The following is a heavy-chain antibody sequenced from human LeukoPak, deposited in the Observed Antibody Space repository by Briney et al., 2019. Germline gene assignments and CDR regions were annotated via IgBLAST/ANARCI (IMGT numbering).Heavy chain of an antibody. V-gene: IGHV3-53*01. CDR1: GFTVSSNY. D-gene: IGHD6-13*01. CDR2: IYSGGST. J-gene: IGHJ5*02. Sequence: GGSLRLSCAASGFTVSSNYMSWVRQAPGKGLEWVSVIYSGGSTYYADSVKGRFTISRDNSKNTLYLQMNSLRAEDTAVYYCARTQAAVGKAWFDPWGQGTLASVSS. CDR3: ARTQAAVGKAWFDP.